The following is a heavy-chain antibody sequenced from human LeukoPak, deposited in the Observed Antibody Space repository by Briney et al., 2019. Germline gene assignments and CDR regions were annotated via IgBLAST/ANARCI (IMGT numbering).Heavy chain of an antibody. D-gene: IGHD2-2*01. CDR1: GGSISSGDYY. Sequence: SETLSLTCTVSGGSISSGDYYWSWIRQPPGKGLEWIGYIYYSGSTNYNPSLKSRVTISLHTSKNQFSLKLSSVTAADTAVYYCARGDLLADIVVVPAARLDIWGQGTMVTVSS. V-gene: IGHV4-30-4*08. CDR2: IYYSGST. CDR3: ARGDLLADIVVVPAARLDI. J-gene: IGHJ3*02.